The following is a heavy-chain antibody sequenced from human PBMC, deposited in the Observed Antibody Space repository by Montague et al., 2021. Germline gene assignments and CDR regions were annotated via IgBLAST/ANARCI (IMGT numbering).Heavy chain of an antibody. J-gene: IGHJ6*02. CDR3: ARHVIGNYGMDV. CDR2: IYHSGST. Sequence: ETLSLTCTVSGGSISSSSYYWGWIRQPPGKGLEWIGSIYHSGSTYYNPSLKSRVTISVDTSKNQFSLKLSSVTAADTAVYYCARHVIGNYGMDVWGQGTTVTVSS. D-gene: IGHD3-16*02. V-gene: IGHV4-39*01. CDR1: GGSISSSSYY.